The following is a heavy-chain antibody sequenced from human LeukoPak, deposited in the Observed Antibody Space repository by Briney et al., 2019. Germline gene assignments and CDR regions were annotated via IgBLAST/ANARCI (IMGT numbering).Heavy chain of an antibody. CDR3: FGGDY. D-gene: IGHD3-16*01. Sequence: GGSLRLSCAASGFTFSSYSMNWVRQAPGKGLECVANINQDGSDKYYVDSVKGRFTISRDNTKNSLYLQMNSLRAEDTAVYYCFGGDYWGQGTLVTVSS. V-gene: IGHV3-7*01. J-gene: IGHJ4*02. CDR1: GFTFSSYS. CDR2: INQDGSDK.